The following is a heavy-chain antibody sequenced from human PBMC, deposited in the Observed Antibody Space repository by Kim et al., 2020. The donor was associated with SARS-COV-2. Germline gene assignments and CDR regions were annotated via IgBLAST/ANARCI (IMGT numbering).Heavy chain of an antibody. J-gene: IGHJ6*02. V-gene: IGHV3-43*01. CDR3: AKDLTPSRDYYYYYYGMDV. CDR2: ISWDGGST. Sequence: GGSLRLSCAASGFTFDDYTMHWVRQAPGKGLEWVSLISWDGGSTYYADSVKGRFTISRDNSKNSLYLQMNSLRTEDTALYYCAKDLTPSRDYYYYYYGMDVWGQGTTVTVSS. CDR1: GFTFDDYT.